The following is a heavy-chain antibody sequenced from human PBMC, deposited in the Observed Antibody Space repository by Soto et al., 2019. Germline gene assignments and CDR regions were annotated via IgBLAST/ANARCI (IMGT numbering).Heavy chain of an antibody. CDR1: GYTFTGYY. Sequence: ASVKVSCKASGYTFTGYYMHWVRQAPGQGLEWMGWINPNSGGTNYAQKFQGWVTMTRDTSISTAYMELSRLRSDDTAVYYCARGNIVVATPAIGEGWFDPWGQGTLVTVSS. J-gene: IGHJ5*02. CDR3: ARGNIVVATPAIGEGWFDP. CDR2: INPNSGGT. D-gene: IGHD2-2*02. V-gene: IGHV1-2*04.